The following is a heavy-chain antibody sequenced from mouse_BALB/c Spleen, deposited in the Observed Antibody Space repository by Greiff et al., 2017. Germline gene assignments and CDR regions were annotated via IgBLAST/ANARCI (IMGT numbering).Heavy chain of an antibody. CDR2: ISSGSSTI. J-gene: IGHJ4*01. V-gene: IGHV5-17*02. D-gene: IGHD1-2*01. Sequence: EVQGVESGGGLVQPGGSRKLSCAASGFTFSSFGMHWVRQAPEKGLEWVAYISSGSSTIYYADTVKGRFTISRDNPKNTLFLQMTILRSEDTAMYYCARGIHYYGYGYAMDYWGQGTSVTVSS. CDR3: ARGIHYYGYGYAMDY. CDR1: GFTFSSFG.